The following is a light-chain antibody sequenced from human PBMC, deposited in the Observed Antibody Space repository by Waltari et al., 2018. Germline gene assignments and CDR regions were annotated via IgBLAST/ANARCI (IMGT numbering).Light chain of an antibody. CDR2: AAS. V-gene: IGKV1-39*01. CDR1: QSISSY. CDR3: QQSYSTPPT. J-gene: IGKJ5*01. Sequence: DIQMTQSPSSLSASVGDRVTITCRASQSISSYLNWYQQKPGKAPKFLISAASSLQSGVPSRFSGSGAGTDVTLTISSLQPEDFATYYCQQSYSTPPTFGQGTRLETK.